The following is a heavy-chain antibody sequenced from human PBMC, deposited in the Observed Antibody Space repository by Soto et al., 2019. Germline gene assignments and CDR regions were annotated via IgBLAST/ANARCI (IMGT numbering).Heavy chain of an antibody. D-gene: IGHD2-2*01. V-gene: IGHV4-31*03. CDR1: GGSITSSGYY. CDR2: TSNSGST. Sequence: QVQLQESGPGLVKPSQTLSLTCTVSGGSITSSGYYWSWIRQHPGEGLEWIGFTSNSGSTSYNPSLKSRVTISVDTSSNQFSLNLTSVTAADPAVYYCARGGGSTKVDYWGQGTLVTVSP. CDR3: ARGGGSTKVDY. J-gene: IGHJ4*02.